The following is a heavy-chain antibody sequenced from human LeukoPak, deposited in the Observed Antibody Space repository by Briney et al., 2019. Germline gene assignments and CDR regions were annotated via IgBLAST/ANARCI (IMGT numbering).Heavy chain of an antibody. CDR2: IYTSGST. D-gene: IGHD3-10*01. V-gene: IGHV4-4*07. Sequence: SETLSLTCTVSGGSISSYYWSWIRQPAGKGLEWIGRIYTSGSTNYNPSLKSRVTMSVDTSKNQFSLKLSSVTAADTAVYYCARQPQYGSGSYYKPVFDYWGQGTLVTVSS. J-gene: IGHJ4*02. CDR3: ARQPQYGSGSYYKPVFDY. CDR1: GGSISSYY.